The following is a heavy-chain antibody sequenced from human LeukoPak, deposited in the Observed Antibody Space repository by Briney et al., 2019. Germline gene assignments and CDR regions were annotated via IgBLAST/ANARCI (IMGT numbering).Heavy chain of an antibody. Sequence: SETLSLTCTVSGGSISSGGYYWSWIRQPPGKGLEWIGYIYHSGSTYYNPSLKSRVTISVDRSKNQFSLKLSSVTAADTAVYYCARESLPLIAVAGTGDAFDIWGQGTMVTVSS. J-gene: IGHJ3*02. V-gene: IGHV4-30-2*01. D-gene: IGHD6-19*01. CDR1: GGSISSGGYY. CDR3: ARESLPLIAVAGTGDAFDI. CDR2: IYHSGST.